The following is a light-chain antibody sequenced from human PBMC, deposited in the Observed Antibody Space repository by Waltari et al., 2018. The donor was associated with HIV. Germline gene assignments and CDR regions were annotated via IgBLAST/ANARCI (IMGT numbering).Light chain of an antibody. J-gene: IGLJ1*01. V-gene: IGLV1-40*01. CDR1: SSNIGAGYD. Sequence: QSVLTQPPSVSGAPGQRVTISCTGSSSNIGAGYDVHWYQQLPGTAPKLLIYGNSSRPSGFPYRFAGPKSGTSASLAITGLQADDEADYYGQSYDSIRSGYVFGTGTKVTVL. CDR2: GNS. CDR3: QSYDSIRSGYV.